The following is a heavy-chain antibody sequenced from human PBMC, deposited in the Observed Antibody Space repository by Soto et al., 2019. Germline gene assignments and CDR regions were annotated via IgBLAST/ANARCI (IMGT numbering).Heavy chain of an antibody. CDR3: ARGCDDTSCLTYYYYGMDV. CDR2: INHSGST. CDR1: GGSFSGYY. D-gene: IGHD2-2*01. Sequence: SETLSLTCAVYGGSFSGYYWSWIRQPPGKGLEWIGEINHSGSTNYNPSLKSRVTISVDTSKNQFSLKLSSVTAADTAVYYCARGCDDTSCLTYYYYGMDVWGQGTTVTVSS. V-gene: IGHV4-34*01. J-gene: IGHJ6*02.